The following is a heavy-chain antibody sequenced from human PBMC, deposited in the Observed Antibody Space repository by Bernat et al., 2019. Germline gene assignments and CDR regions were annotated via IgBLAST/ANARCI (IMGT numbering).Heavy chain of an antibody. V-gene: IGHV3-30*01. CDR3: ARGTSHWFDP. CDR1: GFTFSSYA. CDR2: ISYDGSNK. J-gene: IGHJ5*02. Sequence: QVQLVESGGGVVQPGRSLRLSCAASGFTFSSYAMHWVRQAPGKGLEWVAVISYDGSNKYYADSVKGRFTISRDNSKNTLYLQMNSLRAEDTAVYYCARGTSHWFDPWGQGTLVTVSS.